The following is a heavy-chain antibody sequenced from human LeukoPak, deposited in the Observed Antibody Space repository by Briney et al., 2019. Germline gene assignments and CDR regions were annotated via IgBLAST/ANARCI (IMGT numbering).Heavy chain of an antibody. V-gene: IGHV3-23*01. D-gene: IGHD6-6*01. Sequence: GGPLRLSCAASGFTFSSYAMSWVGQAPGKGLEWVSAISGSGGSTYYADSVRGRFTISRDNSKNTLYVQMNSLRAEDTAVYYCANFGQLAYGNWFDPWGQGTLVTVSS. CDR2: ISGSGGST. J-gene: IGHJ5*02. CDR3: ANFGQLAYGNWFDP. CDR1: GFTFSSYA.